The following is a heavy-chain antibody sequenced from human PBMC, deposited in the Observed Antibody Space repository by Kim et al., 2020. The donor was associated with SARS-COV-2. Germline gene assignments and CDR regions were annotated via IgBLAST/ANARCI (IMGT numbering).Heavy chain of an antibody. CDR3: ARDSGSYRFGY. Sequence: ANRAQKVQGRVTIPADESTGAAYMELSSLRSEDTAVYYCARDSGSYRFGYWGQGTLVTVSS. CDR2: A. D-gene: IGHD1-26*01. J-gene: IGHJ4*02. V-gene: IGHV1-69*01.